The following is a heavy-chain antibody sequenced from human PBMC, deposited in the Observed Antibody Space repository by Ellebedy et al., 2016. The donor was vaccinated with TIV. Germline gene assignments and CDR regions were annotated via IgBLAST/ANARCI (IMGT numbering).Heavy chain of an antibody. Sequence: SETLSLTCTVSGGSISSYYWNWIRQSPSRGLEWLGRTYYRSKWNNDYAVSLKSRITINPDTSKNLFSLQLNSVTPEDTAVYYCARGWFGSGMGVWGRGTTVTVSS. CDR3: ARGWFGSGMGV. J-gene: IGHJ6*02. CDR1: GGSISSYY. V-gene: IGHV6-1*01. CDR2: TYYRSKWNN. D-gene: IGHD3-10*01.